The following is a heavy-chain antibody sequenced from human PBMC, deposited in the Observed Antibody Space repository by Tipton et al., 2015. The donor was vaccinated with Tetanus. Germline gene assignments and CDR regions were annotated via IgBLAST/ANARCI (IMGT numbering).Heavy chain of an antibody. CDR1: GYSFTSYW. D-gene: IGHD4-23*01. CDR3: ARQYSRGGNSGGRDY. J-gene: IGHJ4*02. Sequence: QLVQSGAEVKKPGASLRISCKGSGYSFTSYWISWVSQMPWTGLEWMGRIDPSDSYTNYIPSFQGHVTISADKSISTAYLQWSSLKASDTAMYYCARQYSRGGNSGGRDYWGQGTLVTVSS. CDR2: IDPSDSYT. V-gene: IGHV5-10-1*01.